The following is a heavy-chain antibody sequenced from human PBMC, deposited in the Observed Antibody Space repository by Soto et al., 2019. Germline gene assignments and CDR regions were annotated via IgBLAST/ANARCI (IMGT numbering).Heavy chain of an antibody. V-gene: IGHV4-39*01. CDR3: ARHLAQYGSGRFDP. D-gene: IGHD3-10*01. J-gene: IGHJ5*02. CDR2: IYYSGST. Sequence: SETLSLTCTVSGGSISSSSYYWGWIRQPPGKGLEWIGSIYYSGSTYYNPSLKSRVTISVDTSKNQFSLKLSSVTAADTAVYYCARHLAQYGSGRFDPWGQGTLVTVSS. CDR1: GGSISSSSYY.